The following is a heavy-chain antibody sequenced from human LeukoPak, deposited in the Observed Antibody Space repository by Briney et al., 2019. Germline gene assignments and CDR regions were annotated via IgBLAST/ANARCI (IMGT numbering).Heavy chain of an antibody. Sequence: SQTLSLTCAISEDSFSSNSATWDWIRQSPSRGLEWLGRTYYRSKWYNDYAVSVKSRVTINPDTSKNQFSLQLNSVTPEDTAVYYCAREGSDGYLFDYWGQGSLVIVSS. D-gene: IGHD3-22*01. CDR2: TYYRSKWYN. J-gene: IGHJ4*02. V-gene: IGHV6-1*01. CDR3: AREGSDGYLFDY. CDR1: EDSFSSNSAT.